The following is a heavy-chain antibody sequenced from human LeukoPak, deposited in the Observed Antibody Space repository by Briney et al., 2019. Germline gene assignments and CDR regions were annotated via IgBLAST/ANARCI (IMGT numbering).Heavy chain of an antibody. CDR2: SSTYNGNT. D-gene: IGHD5-18*01. V-gene: IGHV1-18*03. J-gene: IGHJ4*02. CDR1: GCTFTSYG. CDR3: ARGLRGYSYGMVDY. Sequence: ASVTVSCKGSGCTFTSYGISWVRQPPGQGLEWMGCSSTYNGNTNYAQKLQGRVTMTRDTSTNTDYMELRSLKSDDMAVYYCARGLRGYSYGMVDYWGQGTLVTVSS.